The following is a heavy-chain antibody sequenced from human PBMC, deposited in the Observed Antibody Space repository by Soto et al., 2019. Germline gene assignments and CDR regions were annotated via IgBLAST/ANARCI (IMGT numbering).Heavy chain of an antibody. D-gene: IGHD6-19*01. CDR3: ARAPRPPYSSGWYGPGWFDP. Sequence: GGSLRLSCAASGFTFSSYSMNWVRQAPGKGLEWVSYISSSSSTIYYADSVKGRFTISRDNAKNSLYLQMNSLRDEDTAVYYCARAPRPPYSSGWYGPGWFDPWGQGTLVTVSS. J-gene: IGHJ5*02. CDR1: GFTFSSYS. CDR2: ISSSSSTI. V-gene: IGHV3-48*02.